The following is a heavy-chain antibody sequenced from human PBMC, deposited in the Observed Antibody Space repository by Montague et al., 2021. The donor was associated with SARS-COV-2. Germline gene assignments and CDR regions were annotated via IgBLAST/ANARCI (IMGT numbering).Heavy chain of an antibody. D-gene: IGHD3-22*01. Sequence: SETLSLTCTVSGGSTSNYYWSWIRQPPGRGLEWIGYIYYSGSTDYSPSLKSRVTISLDTSKNQLSLRVTSVTAADTAVYYCARGGGYYNYGMDVWGPGTTVTVSS. CDR3: ARGGGYYNYGMDV. V-gene: IGHV4-59*01. J-gene: IGHJ6*02. CDR1: GGSTSNYY. CDR2: IYYSGST.